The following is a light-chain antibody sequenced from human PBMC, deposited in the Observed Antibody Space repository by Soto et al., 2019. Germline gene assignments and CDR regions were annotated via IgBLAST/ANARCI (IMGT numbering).Light chain of an antibody. V-gene: IGKV1-5*01. CDR3: QQYNSYPCT. Sequence: DIQMTQSPSTLSASVGDRVTITCRASQISSGWLAWYQLKPAKDPKLLSYAAYSLESGVTSRFSGSGSRTAFTLTISSLQPDDFASYYGQQYNSYPCTFGQGTKLEIK. J-gene: IGKJ2*02. CDR2: AAY. CDR1: QISSGW.